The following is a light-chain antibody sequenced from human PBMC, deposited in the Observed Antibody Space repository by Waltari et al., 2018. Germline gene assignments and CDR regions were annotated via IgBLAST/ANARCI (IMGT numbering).Light chain of an antibody. V-gene: IGLV3-27*01. CDR2: KDT. CDR1: LLAKKY. CDR3: YSVADKNVV. Sequence: SYELTQPSSVSVSPGQPARITCSGDLLAKKYARWFQQKPGQAPELVIYKDTERPSGIPGRFAGSSSGTKVTLTISGAQVDDETDYYCYSVADKNVVFGGGTKLTVL. J-gene: IGLJ2*01.